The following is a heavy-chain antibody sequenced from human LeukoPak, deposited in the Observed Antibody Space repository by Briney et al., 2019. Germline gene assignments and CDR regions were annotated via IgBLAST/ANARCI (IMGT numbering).Heavy chain of an antibody. Sequence: ASVKLSCNASGGTFSSYAISWVRQAPGQGLEWEGRIIPILGIANYAQKVQGRVTITADKSTSTAYMELSSLRAEDTAVYYCARDGLIAVAGSYFDYWGQGTLVTVSS. J-gene: IGHJ4*02. CDR2: IIPILGIA. CDR1: GGTFSSYA. CDR3: ARDGLIAVAGSYFDY. D-gene: IGHD6-19*01. V-gene: IGHV1-69*04.